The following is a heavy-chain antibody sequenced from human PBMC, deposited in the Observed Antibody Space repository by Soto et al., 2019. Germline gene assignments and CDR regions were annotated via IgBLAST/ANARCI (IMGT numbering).Heavy chain of an antibody. J-gene: IGHJ6*02. CDR3: ARYKSNDYYGMDV. CDR1: GGSISSYY. CDR2: IYYSGIT. Sequence: QVQLQESGPGLVKPSETLSLTCTVSGGSISSYYWSWIRQPPGKGLEWIGYIYYSGITNYNPSLRGRVPISVDTAKNQCSLKLSSVTAADTAVYYCARYKSNDYYGMDVWGQGTTVTVS. D-gene: IGHD1-20*01. V-gene: IGHV4-59*01.